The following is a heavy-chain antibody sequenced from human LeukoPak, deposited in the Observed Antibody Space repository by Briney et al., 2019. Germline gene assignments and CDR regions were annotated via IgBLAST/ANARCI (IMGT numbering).Heavy chain of an antibody. CDR2: IFNDGST. CDR1: GFTVRSNY. D-gene: IGHD4-17*01. CDR3: ARDPGGDNAY. Sequence: GGSLRLSCAASGFTVRSNYMSWVRQAPGKGVEWVSLIFNDGSTYYADSVKARFTLSRDNSMDTLYLQMNSLRVEDTAVYYCARDPGGDNAYWGQGTLVTVSS. V-gene: IGHV3-66*01. J-gene: IGHJ4*02.